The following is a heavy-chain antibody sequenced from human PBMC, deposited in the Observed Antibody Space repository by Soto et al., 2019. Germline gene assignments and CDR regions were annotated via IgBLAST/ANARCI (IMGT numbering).Heavy chain of an antibody. V-gene: IGHV4-30-2*01. J-gene: IGHJ4*02. D-gene: IGHD2-15*01. CDR1: GCSISSGGYS. CDR2: IYHSGST. Sequence: PSETLSLTCAVSGCSISSGGYSWSWIRQPPGKGLEWIGYIYHSGSTYYNPSLKSRVTISVDRSKNQFSLKLSSVTAADTAVYYCARGQVVAAQHWGQGTLVTVPQ. CDR3: ARGQVVAAQH.